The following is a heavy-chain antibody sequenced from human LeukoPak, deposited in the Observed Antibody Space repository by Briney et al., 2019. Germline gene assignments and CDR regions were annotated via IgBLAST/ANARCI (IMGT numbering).Heavy chain of an antibody. CDR2: ISSSSTYI. D-gene: IGHD4-17*01. J-gene: IGHJ4*02. CDR1: GFTFSSYS. V-gene: IGHV3-21*01. Sequence: GGSLRLSCAASGFTFSSYSMNWVRQAPGKGLEWVSSISSSSTYIYYADSVKGRFTISRDNTKNSLYLQMNSLRAEDTAVYYCARPTYGDYEPFFDYWGQGTLVTVSS. CDR3: ARPTYGDYEPFFDY.